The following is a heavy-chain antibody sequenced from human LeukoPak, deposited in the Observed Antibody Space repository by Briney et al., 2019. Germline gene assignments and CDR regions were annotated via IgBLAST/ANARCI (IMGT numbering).Heavy chain of an antibody. Sequence: PGGSLRLSCAASGFTFSSYSMDWVRQAPGKGLEWVSSISSSSSYIYYADSVKGRFTISRDIAKNSLYLQMNSLRAEDTAVYYCARGYCSSTSCYELNYYYYYMDVWGKGTTVTVSS. D-gene: IGHD2-2*01. CDR1: GFTFSSYS. J-gene: IGHJ6*03. CDR3: ARGYCSSTSCYELNYYYYYMDV. CDR2: ISSSSSYI. V-gene: IGHV3-21*01.